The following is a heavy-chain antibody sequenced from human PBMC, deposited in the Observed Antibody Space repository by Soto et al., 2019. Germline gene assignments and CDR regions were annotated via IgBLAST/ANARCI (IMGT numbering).Heavy chain of an antibody. V-gene: IGHV5-51*01. CDR3: ARGLSSGYYNWFDP. Sequence: KVSCKASGYTFTSYYMHWVRQMPGKGLEWMGIIYPGDSETRYSPSFQGQVTISADKSIGTAYLQWSSLKASETAMYYCARGLSSGYYNWFDPWGQGTQVTVSS. D-gene: IGHD3-22*01. CDR1: GYTFTSYY. J-gene: IGHJ5*02. CDR2: IYPGDSET.